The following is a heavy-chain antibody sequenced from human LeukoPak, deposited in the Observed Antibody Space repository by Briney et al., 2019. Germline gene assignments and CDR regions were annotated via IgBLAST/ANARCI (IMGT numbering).Heavy chain of an antibody. Sequence: ASVKVSCKASGDTFTDYDINWVRQATGQGLEWMGYMNPNSGNTGYAQKFQGRVTITKNTSISTAYMELSSLRSEDTAVYYCAREGSDYWGQGTLVTVSS. J-gene: IGHJ4*02. D-gene: IGHD3-10*01. CDR3: AREGSDY. CDR2: MNPNSGNT. V-gene: IGHV1-8*03. CDR1: GDTFTDYD.